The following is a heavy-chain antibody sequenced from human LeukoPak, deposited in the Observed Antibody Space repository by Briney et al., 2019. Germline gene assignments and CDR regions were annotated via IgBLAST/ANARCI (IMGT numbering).Heavy chain of an antibody. Sequence: SDTLSLTCTVSDYSISSGYYWGWIRQPPGKGLSWIGSIYYSGNTYYNPSLKSRVSMSVDTSKNQFSLKLSSVTAADTAVYYCARDRASGRAFDIWGQRTTVTVSS. D-gene: IGHD1-14*01. V-gene: IGHV4-38-2*02. CDR3: ARDRASGRAFDI. CDR2: IYYSGNT. CDR1: DYSISSGYY. J-gene: IGHJ3*02.